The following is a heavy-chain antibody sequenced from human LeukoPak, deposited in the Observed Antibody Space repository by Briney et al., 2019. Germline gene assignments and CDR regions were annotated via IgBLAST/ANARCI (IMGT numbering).Heavy chain of an antibody. CDR2: IIPIFGTA. D-gene: IGHD3-22*01. V-gene: IGHV1-69*13. J-gene: IGHJ4*02. CDR1: GGTFSSYA. CDR3: ARNPYDSSGYPD. Sequence: GASVKVSCKASGGTFSSYAISWVRQAPGQGLEWMGGIIPIFGTANYAQKFQGRVTITVDESTGTAYMELSSLRSEDTAVYYCARNPYDSSGYPDWGQGTLVTVSS.